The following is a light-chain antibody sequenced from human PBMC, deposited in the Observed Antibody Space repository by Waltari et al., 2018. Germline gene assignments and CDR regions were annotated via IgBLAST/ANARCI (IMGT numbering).Light chain of an antibody. V-gene: IGKV1-39*01. J-gene: IGKJ4*01. CDR1: QSISTY. CDR2: GAS. CDR3: QQSDTTLVT. Sequence: DIQMTQSPSSLPASVGDVVTISSRASQSISTYLSWYQVKSGKVPKLLIFGASNLQSGVPSRFSGSGSGTHFTLTIHSLQPEDFATYYCQQSDTTLVTFGGGTKVDIK.